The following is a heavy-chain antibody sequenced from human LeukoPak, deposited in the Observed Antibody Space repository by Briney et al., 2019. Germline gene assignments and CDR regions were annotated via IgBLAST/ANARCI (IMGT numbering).Heavy chain of an antibody. V-gene: IGHV1-18*01. CDR2: ISAYNGNT. CDR1: SYTFTNYA. J-gene: IGHJ4*02. Sequence: ASVKVSCKASSYTFTNYAFTWVRQAPGQGLEWMGWISAYNGNTNYAQKLQGRVTMTTDTSTSTAYMELRSLRSDDTAVYYCARRYSSSYSDPSDYWGQGTLVTVSS. CDR3: ARRYSSSYSDPSDY. D-gene: IGHD6-6*01.